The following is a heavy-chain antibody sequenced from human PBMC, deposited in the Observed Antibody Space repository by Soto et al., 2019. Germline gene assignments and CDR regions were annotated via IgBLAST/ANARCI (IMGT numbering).Heavy chain of an antibody. Sequence: QVQLQESGPGLVKPSQTLSLTCTVSGGSITSDYSCWSWIRQPPGEGLEWIGHIFDSGTTYTNPSLRSQVAISLDTSKNHFSLTLSSVTAADTAVYYCARGPSGDIVHYWGQGALVTVSS. CDR3: ARGPSGDIVHY. CDR1: GGSITSDYSC. CDR2: IFDSGTT. V-gene: IGHV4-30-4*01. D-gene: IGHD7-27*01. J-gene: IGHJ4*02.